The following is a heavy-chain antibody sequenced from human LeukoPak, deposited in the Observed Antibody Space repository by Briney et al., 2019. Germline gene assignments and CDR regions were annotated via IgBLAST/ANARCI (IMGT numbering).Heavy chain of an antibody. D-gene: IGHD4-11*01. V-gene: IGHV3-23*01. J-gene: IGHJ5*02. CDR1: GFIFNNYA. CDR2: VSATGGST. CDR3: ARFKVTVTSIP. Sequence: PGGSLRLSCAASGFIFNNYAMNWVRQAPGKGLEWVSAVSATGGSTNYADSVKGRFTISRDNAKNTLYLQMNSLRAEDTAVYYCARFKVTVTSIPWGQGTLVTVSS.